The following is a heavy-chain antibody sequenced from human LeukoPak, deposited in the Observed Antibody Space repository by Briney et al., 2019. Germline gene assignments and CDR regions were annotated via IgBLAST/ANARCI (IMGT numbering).Heavy chain of an antibody. CDR1: GFXFSSYE. J-gene: IGHJ4*02. D-gene: IGHD3-22*01. V-gene: IGHV3-48*03. Sequence: PGGSLRLSCAASGFXFSSYEINWVRQAPGKGLEWVSYISSSGSTIYYADSVKGRFTISRDNAKNSLYLQMNSLRAEDTAVYYCARSYDSSGYYSFDYWGQGTLVTVSS. CDR2: ISSSGSTI. CDR3: ARSYDSSGYYSFDY.